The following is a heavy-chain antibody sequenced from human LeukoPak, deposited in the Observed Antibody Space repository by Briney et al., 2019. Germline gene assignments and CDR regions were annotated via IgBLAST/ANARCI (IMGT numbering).Heavy chain of an antibody. CDR1: GGSISDTTYY. CDR3: ARDKVGNANFDY. J-gene: IGHJ4*02. Sequence: SETLPLTCTVSGGSISDTTYYWGWIRQPPGKGLEWIGSIYYSGSTYYNPSLKSRVTISVDTSKNQFSLKLSSVTAADTAVYYCARDKVGNANFDYWGQGTLVTVSS. CDR2: IYYSGST. D-gene: IGHD1-1*01. V-gene: IGHV4-39*07.